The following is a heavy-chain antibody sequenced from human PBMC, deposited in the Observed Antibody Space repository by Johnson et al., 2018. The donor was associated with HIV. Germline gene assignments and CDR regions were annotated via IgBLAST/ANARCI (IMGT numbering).Heavy chain of an antibody. D-gene: IGHD6-19*01. Sequence: VQLVESGGGVVRPGGSLRLSCAASGFTFDDYGMSWVHQVPGKGLEWVAFIRYDGSNKYYADSVKGRFTISRDNSKNTLYLQMNSLRAEDTAVYYCLSQWLVRNAFDIWGQGTMVTVSS. CDR3: LSQWLVRNAFDI. V-gene: IGHV3-30*02. CDR1: GFTFDDYG. J-gene: IGHJ3*02. CDR2: IRYDGSNK.